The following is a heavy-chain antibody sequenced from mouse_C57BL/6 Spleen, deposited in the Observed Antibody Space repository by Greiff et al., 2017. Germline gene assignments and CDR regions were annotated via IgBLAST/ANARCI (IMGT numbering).Heavy chain of an antibody. V-gene: IGHV1-55*01. CDR1: GYTFTSYW. CDR2: IYPGSGST. CDR3: ARRDYGNCFDY. D-gene: IGHD2-1*01. Sequence: QVQLKESGAELVKPGASVKMSCKASGYTFTSYWITWVKQRPGQGLEWIGDIYPGSGSTNYNEKFKSKATLTVDTSSSTAYMQLSSLTSEDSAVYYCARRDYGNCFDYWGQGTTLTVSS. J-gene: IGHJ2*01.